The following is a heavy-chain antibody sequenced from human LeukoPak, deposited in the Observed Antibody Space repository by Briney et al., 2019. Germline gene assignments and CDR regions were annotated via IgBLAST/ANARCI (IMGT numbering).Heavy chain of an antibody. CDR2: IGSSSNAI. V-gene: IGHV3-48*03. J-gene: IGHJ5*02. Sequence: GGSLRLSCAASGFTFSSSEMNWVRQAPGKGLEWVSYIGSSSNAIYYADSVRGRFTISRDNAKNSLYLQMNSLRVEDTAVYYCARRRDWFDPWGQGTLVTVSS. CDR3: ARRRDWFDP. CDR1: GFTFSSSE.